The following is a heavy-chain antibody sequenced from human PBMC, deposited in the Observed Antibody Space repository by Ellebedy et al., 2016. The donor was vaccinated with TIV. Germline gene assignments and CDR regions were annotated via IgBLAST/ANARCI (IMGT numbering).Heavy chain of an antibody. Sequence: SETLSLXXTVSGGSISSSISSWGWLRQPPGKGLEWIASINYGGTTYYNPSLKSRVIISVDTSKSHFSLKLSSVTAADTAIYFCAGIIDYSRQFDPWGQGTLVSVSS. CDR3: AGIIDYSRQFDP. V-gene: IGHV4-39*02. J-gene: IGHJ5*02. CDR2: INYGGTT. CDR1: GGSISSSISS. D-gene: IGHD6-13*01.